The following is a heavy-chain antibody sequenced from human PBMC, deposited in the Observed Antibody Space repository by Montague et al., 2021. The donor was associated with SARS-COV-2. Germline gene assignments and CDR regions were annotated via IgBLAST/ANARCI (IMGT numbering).Heavy chain of an antibody. CDR2: MSYSGSA. CDR3: ARTSDPSNFDSTGYYGAFDV. D-gene: IGHD3-22*01. Sequence: SETLSLTCTVSGATISSDYWSWIRRSPGKGLEWIGYMSYSGSATYNPSLESLVAISRDTSKNQFSLTLIPATAADMAIYYCARTSDPSNFDSTGYYGAFDVWGQGTTVIVSS. CDR1: GATISSDY. V-gene: IGHV4-59*01. J-gene: IGHJ3*01.